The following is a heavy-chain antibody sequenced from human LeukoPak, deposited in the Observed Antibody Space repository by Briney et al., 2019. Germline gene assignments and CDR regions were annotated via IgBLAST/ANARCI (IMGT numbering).Heavy chain of an antibody. CDR1: GFTVSSNY. Sequence: GGSLRLSCAASGFTVSSNYMSWVRQAPGKGLEWVSVIYSGGSTYCADSVKGRFTISRDNSKNTLYLQMNSLRAEDTAVYYCATENPYSSSRGSLDIWGQGTMVTVSS. CDR2: IYSGGST. CDR3: ATENPYSSSRGSLDI. V-gene: IGHV3-53*01. D-gene: IGHD6-13*01. J-gene: IGHJ3*02.